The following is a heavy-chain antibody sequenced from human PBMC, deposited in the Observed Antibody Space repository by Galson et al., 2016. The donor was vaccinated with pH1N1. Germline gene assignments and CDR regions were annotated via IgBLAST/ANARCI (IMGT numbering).Heavy chain of an antibody. D-gene: IGHD5-18*01. V-gene: IGHV3-30*18. CDR1: GFTFSNYG. CDR2: ISYDGGKK. Sequence: SLRLSCAASGFTFSNYGMNWVRQAPGKGLEWVAVISYDGGKKFYADSVKGRFTISRDNSKNTLYLQMNSMRAEDTAAYYCAKDRAPLHDASDTAMEHWGQGTLVTISS. J-gene: IGHJ4*02. CDR3: AKDRAPLHDASDTAMEH.